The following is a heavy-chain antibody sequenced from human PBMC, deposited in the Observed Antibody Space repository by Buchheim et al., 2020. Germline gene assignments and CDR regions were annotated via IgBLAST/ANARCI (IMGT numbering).Heavy chain of an antibody. V-gene: IGHV4-34*01. CDR3: ARGAYFYESERDPRWFDP. J-gene: IGHJ5*02. D-gene: IGHD3-10*01. CDR2: ITHTGST. Sequence: QVLLQQWGAGLLKPSETLSLTCEVYGGSFSGYYWNWIRQPPGKGLEWIGEITHTGSTNYNPSLKSRVTISVDTSENQFSLKLNSVTAADTAVYYCARGAYFYESERDPRWFDPWGQGTL. CDR1: GGSFSGYY.